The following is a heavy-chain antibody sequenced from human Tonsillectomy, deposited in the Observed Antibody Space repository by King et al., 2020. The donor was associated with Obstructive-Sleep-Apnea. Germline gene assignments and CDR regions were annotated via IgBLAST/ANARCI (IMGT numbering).Heavy chain of an antibody. CDR3: ATSKGYCTSTSCYAPFDY. Sequence: VQLVESGAEVIKPGESLKISCKGSGYSFTSYWIGWVRQMPGKGLEWMGIIYPGDSDTRYSPSFQVQVTISADKSISTAYLQWSSLKASDTAMYYCATSKGYCTSTSCYAPFDYWAREPWSPSPQ. V-gene: IGHV5-51*01. CDR2: IYPGDSDT. CDR1: GYSFTSYW. D-gene: IGHD2-2*01. J-gene: IGHJ4*02.